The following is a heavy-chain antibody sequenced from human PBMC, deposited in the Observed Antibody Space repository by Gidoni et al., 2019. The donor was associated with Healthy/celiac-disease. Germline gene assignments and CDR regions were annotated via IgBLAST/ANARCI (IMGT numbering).Heavy chain of an antibody. J-gene: IGHJ4*02. V-gene: IGHV3-20*04. D-gene: IGHD6-13*01. CDR2: INWNGSST. CDR1: GVTFDGYA. Sequence: EVQLVESGGGVIRPGGSLRLSCADSGVTFDGYAMRWGRQAPGKGLELVSGINWNGSSTGYADSLKGRFTISRDNAKNSLYLQMNSLRAEDTALYYCARSKGTSSSSHVDYWGQGTLVTVSS. CDR3: ARSKGTSSSSHVDY.